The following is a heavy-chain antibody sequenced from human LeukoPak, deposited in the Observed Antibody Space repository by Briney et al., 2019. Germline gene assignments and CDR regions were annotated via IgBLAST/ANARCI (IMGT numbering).Heavy chain of an antibody. V-gene: IGHV4-34*01. CDR1: GGSFSGYY. CDR2: INHSGST. CDR3: ARDGTTGII. D-gene: IGHD1-7*01. Sequence: SETLSLTCAVYGGSFSGYYWSWIRQPPGKGLEWIGEINHSGSTNYNPSLKGRVTMSVDTSKNQFSLKLSSVTAADTAVYYCARDGTTGIIWGQGTLVTVSS. J-gene: IGHJ4*02.